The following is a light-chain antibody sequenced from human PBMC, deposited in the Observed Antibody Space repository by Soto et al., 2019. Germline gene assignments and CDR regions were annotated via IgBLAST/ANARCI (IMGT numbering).Light chain of an antibody. CDR3: QQYNSYLT. J-gene: IGKJ3*01. V-gene: IGKV1-5*03. Sequence: DIQMTQSPSTLSASVGDRVTITCRASQSISSWLAWYQQKPGKAPKLLIYKASSLESGVPSRFSGSGSGTEFNLTISILQPDDFATYYCQQYNSYLTFGPGTKVDIK. CDR2: KAS. CDR1: QSISSW.